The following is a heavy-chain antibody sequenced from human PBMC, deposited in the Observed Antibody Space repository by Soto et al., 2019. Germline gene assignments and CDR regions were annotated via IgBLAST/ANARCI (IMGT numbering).Heavy chain of an antibody. V-gene: IGHV3-9*01. CDR3: AKDNGRGLSWYYDFWSGSMGAFDI. Sequence: PGGSLRLSCAASGFTFDDYAMHWVRQAPGKGLEWVSGISWNSGSIGYADSVKGRFTISRDNAKNSLYLQMNSLRAEDTALYYCAKDNGRGLSWYYDFWSGSMGAFDIWGQGTMVTVSS. J-gene: IGHJ3*02. CDR2: ISWNSGSI. D-gene: IGHD3-3*01. CDR1: GFTFDDYA.